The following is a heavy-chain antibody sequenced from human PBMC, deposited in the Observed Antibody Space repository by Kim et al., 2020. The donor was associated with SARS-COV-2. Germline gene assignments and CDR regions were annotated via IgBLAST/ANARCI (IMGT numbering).Heavy chain of an antibody. CDR2: T. Sequence: THDAQKFQDKVTMTRDTSISTPYMALSRLRSDDTAVYYCARSGFNWGLDYWGQGTLVTVSS. J-gene: IGHJ4*02. V-gene: IGHV1-2*02. CDR3: ARSGFNWGLDY. D-gene: IGHD7-27*01.